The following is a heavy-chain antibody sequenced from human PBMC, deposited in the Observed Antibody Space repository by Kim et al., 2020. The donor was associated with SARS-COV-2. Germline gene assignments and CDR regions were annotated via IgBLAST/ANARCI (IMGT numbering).Heavy chain of an antibody. J-gene: IGHJ5*02. Sequence: SETLSLTCAVYGGSFSGYYWSWIRQPPGKGLEWIGEINHSGSTNYNPSLKSRVTISVDTSKNQFSLKLSSVTAAATAVYYCARGLARGWFDPWGQGTLVTVSS. CDR3: ARGLARGWFDP. D-gene: IGHD3-10*01. V-gene: IGHV4-34*01. CDR1: GGSFSGYY. CDR2: INHSGST.